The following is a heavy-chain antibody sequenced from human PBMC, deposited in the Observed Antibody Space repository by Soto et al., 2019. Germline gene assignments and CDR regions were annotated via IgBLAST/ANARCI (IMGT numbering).Heavy chain of an antibody. Sequence: QVQLVESGGNLVKPGGSLRLSCAASGFTFSDYYMTWIRQAPGKGLEWVSYISGSGSTIYYADSVKGRFTISRDNAKNSLYLQMNSLRAEDTAVYYCTRSPYYYGSGSYLDDWGQGTLVTVSS. J-gene: IGHJ4*02. D-gene: IGHD3-10*01. CDR1: GFTFSDYY. V-gene: IGHV3-11*01. CDR2: ISGSGSTI. CDR3: TRSPYYYGSGSYLDD.